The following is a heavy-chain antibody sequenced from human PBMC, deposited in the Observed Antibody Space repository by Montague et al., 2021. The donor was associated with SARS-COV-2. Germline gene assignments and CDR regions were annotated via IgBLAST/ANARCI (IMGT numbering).Heavy chain of an antibody. Sequence: YLRLSCAASGFTFSSYCMSWVRQAPGKGLEWVANIKQDGSEKCYVDSVKGRFSISRDNSKNSLYLQMSSLRAEDTAMYYCTRLGWGYCDGLDYWGQGTLVTVSS. CDR2: IKQDGSEK. CDR1: GFTFSSYC. D-gene: IGHD5-18*01. J-gene: IGHJ4*02. CDR3: TRLGWGYCDGLDY. V-gene: IGHV3-7*01.